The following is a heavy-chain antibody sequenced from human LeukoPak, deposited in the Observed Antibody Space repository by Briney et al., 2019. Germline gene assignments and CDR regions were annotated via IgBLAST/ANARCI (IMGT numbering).Heavy chain of an antibody. CDR1: AFTFSNYY. Sequence: GGSLRLSCAASAFTFSNYYMSWVRQAPGKGLEWVSYISGPSTTIYYADSVKGRFTISRDNSKNTLYLQMNSLRAEDTAVYFCAKGSGWEASYFYYYMDVWGKGTTVTISS. V-gene: IGHV3-48*01. J-gene: IGHJ6*03. CDR3: AKGSGWEASYFYYYMDV. CDR2: ISGPSTTI. D-gene: IGHD1-26*01.